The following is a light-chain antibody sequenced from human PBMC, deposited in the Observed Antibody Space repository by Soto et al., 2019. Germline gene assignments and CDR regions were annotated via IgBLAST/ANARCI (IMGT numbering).Light chain of an antibody. CDR3: QQYDNYPLT. V-gene: IGKV1-5*01. CDR1: QSVRSW. Sequence: DIQMTQSPSTLSASVGDRVTITCRASQSVRSWLAWYQQKPGRAPKFLIYDASSLESGVPSRFSGSGSGTEFTLTIINLQPDDFATYYCQQYDNYPLTFGGGTKVDIK. J-gene: IGKJ4*01. CDR2: DAS.